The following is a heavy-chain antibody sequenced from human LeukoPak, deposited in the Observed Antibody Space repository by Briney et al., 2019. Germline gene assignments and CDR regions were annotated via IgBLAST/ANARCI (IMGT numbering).Heavy chain of an antibody. CDR2: INQDGSEK. D-gene: IGHD4-17*01. CDR1: GFRFSSYW. CDR3: AKATVTNYYYYGMDV. V-gene: IGHV3-7*02. Sequence: GGSLRLSCAASGFRFSSYWMSWVRQAPGKGLAWVANINQDGSEKYHVDSVKGRLTISRDNAKNALYLEMNSLRVEDTAVYYCAKATVTNYYYYGMDVWGQGTTVTVSS. J-gene: IGHJ6*02.